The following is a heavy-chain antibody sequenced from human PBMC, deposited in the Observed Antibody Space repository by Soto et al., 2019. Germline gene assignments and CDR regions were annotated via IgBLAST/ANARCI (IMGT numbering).Heavy chain of an antibody. V-gene: IGHV4-4*02. Sequence: QVQLQESGPGLVRPSGTVSLTCAVSGVSISSDNWWSWVRQPPGKALEWIGEIHYSGSTNYNPSLKSRINMSVVPAKALLSLDLDSVTAADTAFYYCARDQGSHPGEWGQGTLVSVSS. CDR2: IHYSGST. J-gene: IGHJ4*02. D-gene: IGHD6-13*01. CDR3: ARDQGSHPGE. CDR1: GVSISSDNW.